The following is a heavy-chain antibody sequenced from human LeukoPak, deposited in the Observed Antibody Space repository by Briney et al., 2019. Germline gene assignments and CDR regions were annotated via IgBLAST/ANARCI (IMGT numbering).Heavy chain of an antibody. CDR2: IKSSADGGAT. D-gene: IGHD2-8*02. Sequence: GGSLRLSCAASGFTFSDTWLSWVRQAPGKGPEWVGRIKSSADGGATDYAAPVKGRFTVSRDDSKDTLYLQMNSLKTEVTTVYYCSLRYCSGTSCPGYWGQGTLVTVSS. V-gene: IGHV3-15*01. CDR1: GFTFSDTW. J-gene: IGHJ4*02. CDR3: SLRYCSGTSCPGY.